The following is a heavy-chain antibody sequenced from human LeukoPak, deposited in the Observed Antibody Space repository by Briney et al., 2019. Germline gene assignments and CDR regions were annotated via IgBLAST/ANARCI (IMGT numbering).Heavy chain of an antibody. Sequence: ASVKVSCKASGYIFTTYYMHWVRQAPGQGLEWMGIIDPSGGGTNYAQKFQGRVTMTRDTSTSTVYMELSSLRSEDTAVYYCASLGSGSSRIIDFDYWGQGTLVTVSS. J-gene: IGHJ4*02. CDR2: IDPSGGGT. CDR3: ASLGSGSSRIIDFDY. CDR1: GYIFTTYY. V-gene: IGHV1-46*01. D-gene: IGHD3-10*01.